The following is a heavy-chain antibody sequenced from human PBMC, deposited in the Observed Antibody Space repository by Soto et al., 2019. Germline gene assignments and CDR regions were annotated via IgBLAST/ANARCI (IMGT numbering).Heavy chain of an antibody. V-gene: IGHV4-59*08. J-gene: IGHJ4*02. CDR2: IYHSGST. CDR1: GCSISSSW. D-gene: IGHD6-25*01. Sequence: SETLCLTCTVSGCSISSSWWSLIRQPPGKGLEWTGYIYHSGSTNYNPSLKSRVTISVDTSKNQFSLKLSSVTAADTAVYYCARLGSIAADDFDYWGQGTLVTVS. CDR3: ARLGSIAADDFDY.